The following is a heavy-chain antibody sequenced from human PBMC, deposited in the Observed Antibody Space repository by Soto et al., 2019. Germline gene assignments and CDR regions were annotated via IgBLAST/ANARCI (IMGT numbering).Heavy chain of an antibody. CDR2: ISGSGVST. CDR3: AKASGSYRNYFDY. D-gene: IGHD1-26*01. J-gene: IGHJ4*02. CDR1: GFTFSSYA. Sequence: EVQLLESGGGLVQPGGSLRLSCAASGFTFSSYAMSWVRQAPGKGLEWVSAISGSGVSTYYADSVKGRFTISGDNSKNTLYLQMNSLRAEDTAVYYCAKASGSYRNYFDYWGQGTLVIVSP. V-gene: IGHV3-23*01.